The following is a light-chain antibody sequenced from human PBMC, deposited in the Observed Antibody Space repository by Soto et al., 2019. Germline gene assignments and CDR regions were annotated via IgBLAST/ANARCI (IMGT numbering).Light chain of an antibody. J-gene: IGKJ1*01. CDR3: QEYDNWPPEGT. Sequence: TVLTQSPGTLSMSPGERASLSCRASQSVSINLAWYQQKPGQAPRLLIYGASTRATGIPARFSGSGSGTEFTLSINSLQSEDFAVYYCQEYDNWPPEGTFGQGTKV. CDR2: GAS. V-gene: IGKV3-15*01. CDR1: QSVSIN.